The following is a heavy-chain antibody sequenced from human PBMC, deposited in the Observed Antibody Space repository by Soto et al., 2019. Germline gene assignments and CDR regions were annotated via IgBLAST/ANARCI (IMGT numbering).Heavy chain of an antibody. D-gene: IGHD6-13*01. Sequence: WGSLRLSCAASGFTFSSYWMSWVRQAPGKGLEWVANIKQDGSEKYYVDSVKGRFTISRDNAKNSLYLQMNSLRAEDTAVYYCARDHSSFDGDWFDPWGQGTLVTVSS. CDR3: ARDHSSFDGDWFDP. CDR2: IKQDGSEK. CDR1: GFTFSSYW. J-gene: IGHJ5*02. V-gene: IGHV3-7*01.